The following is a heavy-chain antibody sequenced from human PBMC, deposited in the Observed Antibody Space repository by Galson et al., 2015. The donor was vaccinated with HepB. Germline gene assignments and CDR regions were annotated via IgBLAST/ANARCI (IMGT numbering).Heavy chain of an antibody. CDR3: AGGYGSSWYSGLGY. J-gene: IGHJ4*02. V-gene: IGHV3-53*01. CDR1: GFTVSRNY. Sequence: SLRLSCAASGFTVSRNYMSWVRQAPGKGLEWVSVIYSSGSTDYADSVKGRFIISRDNSKRTLYLQMNSLRAEDTAVYYCAGGYGSSWYSGLGYWGQGTLVTVSS. CDR2: IYSSGST. D-gene: IGHD3-22*01.